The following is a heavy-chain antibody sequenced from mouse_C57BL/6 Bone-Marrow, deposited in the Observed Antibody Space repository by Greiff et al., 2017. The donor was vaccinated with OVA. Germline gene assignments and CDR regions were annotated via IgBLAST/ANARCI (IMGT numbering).Heavy chain of an antibody. V-gene: IGHV1-63*01. Sequence: VQLVESGAELVRPGTSVKMSCKASGYTFTNYWIGWAKQRPGHGLEWIGDIYPGGGYTNYNEKFKGKATLTADKSSSTAYMQFSSLTSEDSAIYYCARWATVVARGFHYFDYWGQGTTLTVSS. CDR1: GYTFTNYW. CDR3: ARWATVVARGFHYFDY. D-gene: IGHD1-1*01. CDR2: IYPGGGYT. J-gene: IGHJ2*01.